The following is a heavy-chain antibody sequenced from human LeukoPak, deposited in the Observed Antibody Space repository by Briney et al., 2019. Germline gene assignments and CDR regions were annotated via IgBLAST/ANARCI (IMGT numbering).Heavy chain of an antibody. D-gene: IGHD3-10*01. CDR3: ARRSQYYYGSGSYHKGYNWFDP. J-gene: IGHJ5*02. Sequence: PGGSLRLSCAASGFTFSSYSMNWVRQAPGKGLEWVSSISSSSSYIYYADSVKGRFTISRDNAKNSLYLQMNSLRAEDTAVYYCARRSQYYYGSGSYHKGYNWFDPWGQGTPVTVSS. CDR2: ISSSSSYI. CDR1: GFTFSSYS. V-gene: IGHV3-21*01.